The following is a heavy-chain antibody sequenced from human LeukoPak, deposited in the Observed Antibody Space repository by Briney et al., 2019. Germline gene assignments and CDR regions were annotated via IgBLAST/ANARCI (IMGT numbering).Heavy chain of an antibody. Sequence: PGGSLRLSCAASGFIFSADAMSWVRQAPGKGLEWVSGISGSGERTYYGDSVKGRFSISRDNSKNTLFLQMNSLTVEDTALYYCTNGLDFWGQGTLVTVSS. CDR2: ISGSGERT. J-gene: IGHJ4*02. CDR1: GFIFSADA. V-gene: IGHV3-23*01. CDR3: TNGLDF.